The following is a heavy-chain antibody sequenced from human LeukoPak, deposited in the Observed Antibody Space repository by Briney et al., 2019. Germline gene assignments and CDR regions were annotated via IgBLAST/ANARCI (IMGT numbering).Heavy chain of an antibody. V-gene: IGHV4-61*02. Sequence: PSETLSLTCTVSGGSISSGSYYWSWIRQPAGKGLEWIGRIYTSGSTNYNPSLKSRVTISVDTSKNQFSLKLSSVTAADTAVYYCARGSPYYDSSGFWLGYYYMDVWGKGTTVTVSS. D-gene: IGHD3-22*01. CDR2: IYTSGST. CDR3: ARGSPYYDSSGFWLGYYYMDV. J-gene: IGHJ6*03. CDR1: GGSISSGSYY.